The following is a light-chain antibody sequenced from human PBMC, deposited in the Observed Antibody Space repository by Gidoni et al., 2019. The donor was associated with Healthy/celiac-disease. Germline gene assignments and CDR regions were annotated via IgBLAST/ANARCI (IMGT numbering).Light chain of an antibody. CDR1: QDISNY. Sequence: DIQMTQSPSSLSASVGDRVTSTCQASQDISNYLNWYQQKPGKAPKLLIYDASNLETGVPSRFSGIGSGTDFTFTISSLQPEDIATYYCQQYDNLPITFGQGTRLEIK. CDR2: DAS. V-gene: IGKV1-33*01. J-gene: IGKJ5*01. CDR3: QQYDNLPIT.